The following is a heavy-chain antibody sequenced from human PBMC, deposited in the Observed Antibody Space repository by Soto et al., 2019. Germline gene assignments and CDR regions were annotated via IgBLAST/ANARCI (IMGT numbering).Heavy chain of an antibody. CDR3: ARYRREAVAGYTLDN. J-gene: IGHJ4*02. V-gene: IGHV4-59*01. CDR1: GGSISRNY. Sequence: PSETRSLTCTVSGGSISRNYWTWSRQPPGKGLEWIGYVYNSGSTNYNPSLKSRVTISEDTSKSQFSLKVNSMTAADTAVYYCARYRREAVAGYTLDNWGQGILVTVSS. CDR2: VYNSGST. D-gene: IGHD6-13*01.